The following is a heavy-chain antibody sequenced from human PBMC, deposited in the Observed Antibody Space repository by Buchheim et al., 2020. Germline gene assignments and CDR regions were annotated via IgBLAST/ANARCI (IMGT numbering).Heavy chain of an antibody. CDR3: VRGASVMRDTGLGDY. D-gene: IGHD2-8*01. CDR1: EFTFSMFW. Sequence: EVQLVESGGGLVQPGGSLRLSCAASEFTFSMFWMHWARQVPGKGLVWVLRINPDGSRVDYADSVKGRFTLSRDNAKNTLYLQMNSLRAEDTAVYYCVRGASVMRDTGLGDYWGQGTL. V-gene: IGHV3-74*01. J-gene: IGHJ4*02. CDR2: INPDGSRV.